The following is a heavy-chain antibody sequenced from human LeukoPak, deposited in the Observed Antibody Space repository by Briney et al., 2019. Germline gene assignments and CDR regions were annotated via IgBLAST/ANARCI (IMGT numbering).Heavy chain of an antibody. Sequence: GGSLRLSCAASGFTVSSNYMSWVRQAPGKGLEWVSVIYIGGSTYYADSVKGRFTISRDNSKNTLYLQMNSLRAEDTAVYYCARIRPRAAADYWGQGTLVTVSS. D-gene: IGHD6-13*01. CDR3: ARIRPRAAADY. J-gene: IGHJ4*02. CDR2: IYIGGST. CDR1: GFTVSSNY. V-gene: IGHV3-53*01.